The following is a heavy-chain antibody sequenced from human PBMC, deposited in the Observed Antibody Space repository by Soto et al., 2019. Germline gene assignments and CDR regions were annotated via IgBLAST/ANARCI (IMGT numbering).Heavy chain of an antibody. Sequence: GGSLRLSCAASGFTFSSYWMSWVRQAPGKGLEWVANIKQDGSEKYYVDSVKGRFTISRDNAKNSLYLQMNSLRAEDTAVYYCARNPRYSGYDPWYYFDYWGQGTLVTVSS. CDR3: ARNPRYSGYDPWYYFDY. V-gene: IGHV3-7*01. CDR2: IKQDGSEK. CDR1: GFTFSSYW. D-gene: IGHD5-12*01. J-gene: IGHJ4*02.